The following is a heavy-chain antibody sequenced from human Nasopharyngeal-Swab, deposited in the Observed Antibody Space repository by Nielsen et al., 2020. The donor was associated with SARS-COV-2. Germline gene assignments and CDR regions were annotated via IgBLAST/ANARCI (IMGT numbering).Heavy chain of an antibody. CDR1: GGSISSSSYY. D-gene: IGHD3-22*01. V-gene: IGHV4-39*07. CDR2: IYYSGNT. Sequence: SGTLSLTCTVSGGSISSSSYYWGWIRQPPGKGLEWIGSIYYSGNTYYNPSLKSRVTISVDTSNNQFSLKLSSVTAADTAVYYCARDRYYYDSSGLGVYYFDYWGQGTLVTVSS. CDR3: ARDRYYYDSSGLGVYYFDY. J-gene: IGHJ4*02.